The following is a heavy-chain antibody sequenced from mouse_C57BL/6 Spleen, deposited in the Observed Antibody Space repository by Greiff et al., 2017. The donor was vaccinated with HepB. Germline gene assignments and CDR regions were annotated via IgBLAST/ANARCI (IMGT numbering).Heavy chain of an antibody. J-gene: IGHJ3*01. CDR1: GFNIKNTY. D-gene: IGHD1-1*01. CDR3: ASPSRSYYGSGLFAY. V-gene: IGHV14-3*01. Sequence: VQLQQSVAELVRPGASVKLSCTASGFNIKNTYMHWVKQRPEQGLEWIGRIDPANGNTKYAPKFQGKATITADASSNTAYLQLSSLTSEDTALYYCASPSRSYYGSGLFAYWGQGTLVTVSA. CDR2: IDPANGNT.